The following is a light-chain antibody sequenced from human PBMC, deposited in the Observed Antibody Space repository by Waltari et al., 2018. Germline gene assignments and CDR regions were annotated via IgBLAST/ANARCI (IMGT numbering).Light chain of an antibody. J-gene: IGKJ1*01. CDR1: QTLTDNY. V-gene: IGKV3-20*01. CDR3: QHFGSSRWT. Sequence: EMVLTQSPGTLSLSPGERATLSCRASQTLTDNYLCWYQQKPGQPPRPLIYAASRRATGIPDRFSGSWSGTDFTLTITRLEPEDFAVFYCQHFGSSRWTFGQGTKVEIK. CDR2: AAS.